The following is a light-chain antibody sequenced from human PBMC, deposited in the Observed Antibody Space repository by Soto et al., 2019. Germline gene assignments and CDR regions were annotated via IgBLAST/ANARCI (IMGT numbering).Light chain of an antibody. CDR2: SIN. J-gene: IGLJ1*01. CDR1: SSNIGSHT. CDR3: AAWDDRLNGKV. V-gene: IGLV1-44*01. Sequence: QPVLTQPPSASGTPGQRVTISCSGSSSNIGSHTVNWYQQLPETAPKLLIYSINQRPSGVPDRFSGSKSGTSASLAISGLQSEDEADYYCAAWDDRLNGKVFGTGTKLTVL.